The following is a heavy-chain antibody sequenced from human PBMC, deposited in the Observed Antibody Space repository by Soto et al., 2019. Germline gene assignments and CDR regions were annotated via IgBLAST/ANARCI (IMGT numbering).Heavy chain of an antibody. Sequence: SDTMALSRTVCRGSVCSGSDYGSWIRQPPGKGLEWIGYIYYSGSTNYNPSLKSRVTISVDTSKNQFSLKLSSVTAADTAVYYCARAGPSGSYSFYYYYGMDVWGQGTTVTVSS. CDR1: RGSVCSGSDY. V-gene: IGHV4-61*01. J-gene: IGHJ6*02. D-gene: IGHD3-10*01. CDR2: IYYSGST. CDR3: ARAGPSGSYSFYYYYGMDV.